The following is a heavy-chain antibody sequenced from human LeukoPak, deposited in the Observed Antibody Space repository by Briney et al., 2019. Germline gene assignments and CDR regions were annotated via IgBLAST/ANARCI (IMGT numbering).Heavy chain of an antibody. Sequence: SETLSLTCTVSGGSISSGDYYWSWIRQPPGKGLEWIGYIYYSGSTYYNPSLKSRVTISVDTSKNQFSLKLSSVTAADTAVYYCARLVGFYYYMDVWGKGTTVTVSS. CDR1: GGSISSGDYY. V-gene: IGHV4-30-4*01. J-gene: IGHJ6*03. CDR3: ARLVGFYYYMDV. CDR2: IYYSGST. D-gene: IGHD3-9*01.